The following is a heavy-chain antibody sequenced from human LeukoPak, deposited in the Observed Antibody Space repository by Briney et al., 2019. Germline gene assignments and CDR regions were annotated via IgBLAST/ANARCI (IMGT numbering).Heavy chain of an antibody. CDR3: ARDGDDYGDTGLDY. CDR1: GFTFSGSW. D-gene: IGHD4-17*01. V-gene: IGHV3-66*01. CDR2: IYSGGST. Sequence: PGGSLRLSCAASGFTFSGSWMSWVRQAPGKGLEWVSVIYSGGSTYYADSVKGRFTISRDNSKNTLYLQMNSLRAEDTAVYYCARDGDDYGDTGLDYWGQGTLVTVSS. J-gene: IGHJ4*02.